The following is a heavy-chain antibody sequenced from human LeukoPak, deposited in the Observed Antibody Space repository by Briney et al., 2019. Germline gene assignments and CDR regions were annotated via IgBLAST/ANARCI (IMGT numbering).Heavy chain of an antibody. J-gene: IGHJ3*02. V-gene: IGHV1-69*01. Sequence: GSSVKVSCKASGGTFSSYAISWVRQAPGQGLEWMGGIIPIFGTANYAQKFQGRVTITADEFTSTAYMELSSLRSEDTAVYYCARYPGGSKLDDAFDIWGQGTMVTVSS. CDR3: ARYPGGSKLDDAFDI. CDR1: GGTFSSYA. CDR2: IIPIFGTA. D-gene: IGHD2-15*01.